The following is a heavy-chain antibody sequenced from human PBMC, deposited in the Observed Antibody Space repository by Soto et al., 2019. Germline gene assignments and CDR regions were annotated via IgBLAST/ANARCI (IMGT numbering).Heavy chain of an antibody. CDR2: IIPIAAIA. CDR3: ARGSTIVRGAASWCYP. Sequence: QVQLVQSRAEVKKPGSSVKVSCKASGCTFSRYTINWVRQAPGQGLEWMGRIIPIAAIANYTQKFQGRVTITVDQSSTTAYMELSSLRSDDTAVYYCARGSTIVRGAASWCYPWCQGTLFTVYS. D-gene: IGHD3-10*01. J-gene: IGHJ5*02. V-gene: IGHV1-69*02. CDR1: GCTFSRYT.